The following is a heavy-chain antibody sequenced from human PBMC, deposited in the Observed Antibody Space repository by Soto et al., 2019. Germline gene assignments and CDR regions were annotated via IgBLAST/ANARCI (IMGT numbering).Heavy chain of an antibody. J-gene: IGHJ3*02. Sequence: GGSLRLSCAASGFTFSSYSMNWVRQAPGKGLEWVSYISSSSSTIYYADSVKGRFTISRDNAKNSLYLQMNSLRAEDTAVYYCARLRIVGATTDAFDIWGQGTMVTVSS. CDR3: ARLRIVGATTDAFDI. CDR1: GFTFSSYS. V-gene: IGHV3-48*04. D-gene: IGHD1-26*01. CDR2: ISSSSSTI.